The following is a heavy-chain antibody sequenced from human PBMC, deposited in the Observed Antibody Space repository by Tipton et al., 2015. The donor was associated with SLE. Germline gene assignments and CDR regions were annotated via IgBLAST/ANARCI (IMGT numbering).Heavy chain of an antibody. CDR2: IIPILGIA. CDR3: ARRSHTVTTED. D-gene: IGHD4-17*01. V-gene: IGHV1-69*09. J-gene: IGHJ4*02. CDR1: GGTFSSYA. Sequence: QLVQSGAEVKKPGSSVKVSCKASGGTFSSYAISWVRQAPGQGLEWMGRIIPILGIANYAQKFQGRVTITADKSTSTAYMELSSLRSEDTAVLYCARRSHTVTTEDWGQGNLGPGSP.